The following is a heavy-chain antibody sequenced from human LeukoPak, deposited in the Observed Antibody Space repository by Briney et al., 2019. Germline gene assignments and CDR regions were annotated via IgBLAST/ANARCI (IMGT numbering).Heavy chain of an antibody. CDR1: GFPFSDYV. J-gene: IGHJ4*02. D-gene: IGHD3-10*01. CDR2: INPNKGGT. V-gene: IGHV1-2*02. CDR3: ASLDFWYGSVSSYVDY. Sequence: GGSLRLSCAASGFPFSDYVMHWVRQAPGQGLEWMGWINPNKGGTSYAQKFQGRVTMTRDTSISTAYMELSRLRSDDTAVYYCASLDFWYGSVSSYVDYWGQGTLVTVSS.